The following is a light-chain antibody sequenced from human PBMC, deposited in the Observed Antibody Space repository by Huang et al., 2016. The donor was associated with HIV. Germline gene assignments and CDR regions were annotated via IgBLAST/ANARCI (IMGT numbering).Light chain of an antibody. CDR3: QKYDSAPRT. J-gene: IGKJ1*01. Sequence: IEMTQSPPSLSASIGDRVTLTCRASRGISTFLAWFQQKPGKPPKLLIYAASSLHSGVPSRFSGSGSGTDFTLTISSLQPEDVGYYYCQKYDSAPRTFGQGTKVDLK. CDR1: RGISTF. V-gene: IGKV1-27*01. CDR2: AAS.